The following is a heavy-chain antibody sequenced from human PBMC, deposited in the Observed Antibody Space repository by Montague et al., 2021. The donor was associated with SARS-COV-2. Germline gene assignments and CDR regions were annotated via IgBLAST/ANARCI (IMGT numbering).Heavy chain of an antibody. V-gene: IGHV4-34*01. CDR3: APIFGTNHFYFDY. J-gene: IGHJ4*02. CDR1: GGSFSGYY. D-gene: IGHD2-8*01. CDR2: INYSGSA. Sequence: SETLSLTCAVYGGSFSGYYWNWIRQPPGKGLEWIGEINYSGSANYNPSLTSRVTISLDASKSQFSLRLTSVTAADTAVYFCAPIFGTNHFYFDYWDQGALVTVSS.